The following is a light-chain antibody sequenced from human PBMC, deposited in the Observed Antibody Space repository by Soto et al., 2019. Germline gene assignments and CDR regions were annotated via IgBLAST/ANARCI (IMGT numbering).Light chain of an antibody. CDR2: KVS. CDR3: MQGTHGPWT. J-gene: IGKJ1*01. Sequence: DVVMTQSPLSLPVTLGQPASISCRSSQRLVHSDGNTYLNWFQQRPGQSPRRLIYKVSNRDSGVPDRFSGSGSGTDFTLKITRVEAEDVGVYYRMQGTHGPWTFGQGTKVEIK. V-gene: IGKV2-30*02. CDR1: QRLVHSDGNTY.